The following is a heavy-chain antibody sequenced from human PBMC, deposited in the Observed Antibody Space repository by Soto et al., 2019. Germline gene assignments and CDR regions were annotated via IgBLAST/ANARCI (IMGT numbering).Heavy chain of an antibody. CDR3: ASSPPYYYDSSGYSGY. CDR2: IYSGGST. V-gene: IGHV3-66*01. J-gene: IGHJ4*02. D-gene: IGHD3-22*01. Sequence: WVRQAPGKELEWVAVIYSGGSTYYADSVKGRFTISRDNSKNTLYLQMNSLRAEDTAVYYCASSPPYYYDSSGYSGYWGQGTLVTVSS.